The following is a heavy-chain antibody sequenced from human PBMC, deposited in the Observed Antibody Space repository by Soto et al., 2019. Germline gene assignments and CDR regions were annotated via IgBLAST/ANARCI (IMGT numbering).Heavy chain of an antibody. D-gene: IGHD6-6*01. J-gene: IGHJ6*02. V-gene: IGHV4-34*01. CDR1: GGSFSGYY. CDR2: INHSGST. Sequence: SETLSLTCAVYGGSFSGYYWSWIRQPPGKGLEWIGEINHSGSTNYNPSLKSRVTISVDTSKNQFSLKLSSVTAADTAVYYCARGRGGEQLVDYYYCGMDVWGQGTTVTV. CDR3: ARGRGGEQLVDYYYCGMDV.